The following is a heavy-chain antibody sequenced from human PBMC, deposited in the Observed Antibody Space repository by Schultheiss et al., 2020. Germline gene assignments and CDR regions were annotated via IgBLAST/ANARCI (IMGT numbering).Heavy chain of an antibody. CDR3: AREGGLLWFGELSGPPYNWFDP. CDR2: INPNSGGT. D-gene: IGHD3-10*01. V-gene: IGHV1-2*02. CDR1: GSTFTGYY. Sequence: ASVKVSCKASGSTFTGYYMHWVRQAPGQGLEWMGWINPNSGGTNYAQKFQGRVTMTRDTSISTAYMELSRLRSDDTAVYYCAREGGLLWFGELSGPPYNWFDPWGQGTLVTVSS. J-gene: IGHJ5*02.